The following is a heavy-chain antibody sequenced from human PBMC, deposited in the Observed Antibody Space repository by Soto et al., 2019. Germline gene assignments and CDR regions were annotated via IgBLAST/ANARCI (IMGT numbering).Heavy chain of an antibody. V-gene: IGHV5-10-1*01. CDR3: ARPGSRGSNTYGMDV. Sequence: GESLKISCKGSGYSFTSYWISWVRQMPGKGLEWMWRIDPSDSYTNYSPSFQGHVTISADKSISTAYLQWSSLKASDTAMYYCARPGSRGSNTYGMDVWGQGTTVTVSS. D-gene: IGHD6-13*01. CDR1: GYSFTSYW. J-gene: IGHJ6*02. CDR2: IDPSDSYT.